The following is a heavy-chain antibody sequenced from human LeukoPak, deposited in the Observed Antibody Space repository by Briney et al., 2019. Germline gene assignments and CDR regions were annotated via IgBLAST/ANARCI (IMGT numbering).Heavy chain of an antibody. Sequence: SETLSLTCAVSGGSISSGGYSWSWIRQPPGKGLEWIGYIYHSGSTYYNPSLKSRVTISVDRSKNQFSLKLSSVTAADTAVYYCARVSAWSSTSHSTYGMDVWGQGTTVTVSS. D-gene: IGHD2-2*01. V-gene: IGHV4-30-2*01. J-gene: IGHJ6*02. CDR1: GGSISSGGYS. CDR3: ARVSAWSSTSHSTYGMDV. CDR2: IYHSGST.